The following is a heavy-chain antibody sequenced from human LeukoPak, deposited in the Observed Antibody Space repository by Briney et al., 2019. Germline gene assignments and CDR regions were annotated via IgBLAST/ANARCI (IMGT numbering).Heavy chain of an antibody. V-gene: IGHV3-74*01. J-gene: IGHJ4*02. D-gene: IGHD1-14*01. Sequence: SGGSLRLSCAASGFTFSSYWMHWVRQVPGKGLVWVARINPGGSSITYADSVKGRFTISRDNAKNTLYLQMDSLRAEDTGVYYCARSNQADDYWGQGTLATVSS. CDR1: GFTFSSYW. CDR3: ARSNQADDY. CDR2: INPGGSSI.